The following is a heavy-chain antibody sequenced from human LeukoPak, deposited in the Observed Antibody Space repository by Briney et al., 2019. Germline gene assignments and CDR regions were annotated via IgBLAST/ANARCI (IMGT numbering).Heavy chain of an antibody. J-gene: IGHJ1*01. CDR1: GYTFTAYG. CDR2: ISTDSGNR. V-gene: IGHV1-18*01. Sequence: ASVTVSCKASGYTFTAYGITWVRQAPGQGLEWMGWISTDSGNRNSAQKLQVRVTMTTDTSTSTAYMELRTLRSDDTAVYYCARQGLDPGGRPDTGLQYWGQGTLVTVSS. CDR3: ARQGLDPGGRPDTGLQY. D-gene: IGHD5-18*01.